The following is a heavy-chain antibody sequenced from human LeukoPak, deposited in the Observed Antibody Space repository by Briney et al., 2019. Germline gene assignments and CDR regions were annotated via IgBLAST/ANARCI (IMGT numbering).Heavy chain of an antibody. CDR3: ARENTAVPGGDC. V-gene: IGHV3-7*01. Sequence: PGGSLRLSCAASGFTISPYWMSWVRQAPGKGLEWVANIKQDGSEKYYVDSVEGRFAISRDNAKNSVYLQMNGLRAEDTAVYYCARENTAVPGGDCWGQGTLVTVSS. J-gene: IGHJ4*02. CDR1: GFTISPYW. CDR2: IKQDGSEK. D-gene: IGHD5-18*01.